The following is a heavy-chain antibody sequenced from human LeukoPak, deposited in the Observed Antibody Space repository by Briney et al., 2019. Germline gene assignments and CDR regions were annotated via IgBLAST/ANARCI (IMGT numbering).Heavy chain of an antibody. J-gene: IGHJ4*02. V-gene: IGHV4-59*02. CDR2: IHYSGNT. CDR1: GASVTTYY. Sequence: SETLSLTCTVSGASVTTYYWSWIRQPPGKGLESIAYIHYSGNTNYNPSLKSRVTISVDTSKDQFSLKLSSVTAADTAVYYCAKAIYGSGTYLFDYWGQGTLVTVSS. CDR3: AKAIYGSGTYLFDY. D-gene: IGHD3-10*01.